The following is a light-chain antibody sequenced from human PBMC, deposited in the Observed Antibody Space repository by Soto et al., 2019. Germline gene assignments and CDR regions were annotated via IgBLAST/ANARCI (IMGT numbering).Light chain of an antibody. CDR3: QQYNSASWT. Sequence: EIQMTQSPSTLSVSVGDRVTITCRASQSISSWLAWYQQKTGNAPKLLIYDASSWESGVPSRFSGSGSGTEFTLTISSLQPDDFATYYCQQYNSASWTFGQGTKVEIK. J-gene: IGKJ1*01. V-gene: IGKV1-5*01. CDR2: DAS. CDR1: QSISSW.